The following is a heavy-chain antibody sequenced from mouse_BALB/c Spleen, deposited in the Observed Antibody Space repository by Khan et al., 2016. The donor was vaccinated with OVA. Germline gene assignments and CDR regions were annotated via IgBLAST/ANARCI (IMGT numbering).Heavy chain of an antibody. Sequence: QVQLKQSGPGLVAPSQSLSITCTVPGFSLTSYGVNWVRQPPGKGLEWLGVIWGDGSTNYHSALKSRLSITKDNSKSQFFLKRTSLQTDDTVTFNCAKPRDGYPYGMDYWGQGTSVTVSS. J-gene: IGHJ4*01. D-gene: IGHD2-3*01. V-gene: IGHV2-3*01. CDR2: IWGDGST. CDR1: GFSLTSYG. CDR3: AKPRDGYPYGMDY.